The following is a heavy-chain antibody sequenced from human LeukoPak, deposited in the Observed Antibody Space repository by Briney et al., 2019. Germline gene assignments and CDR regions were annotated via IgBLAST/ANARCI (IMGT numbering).Heavy chain of an antibody. Sequence: GGSLRLSCEASGFSFSNYDMNWVRQAPGKGLEWISFINSGGSSTFCADSVKGRFTISRDNAKNSLYLQMNSLRAEDTAVYYCARDPMLDAVVVAVTQRWFDPWGQGALVTVSS. CDR2: INSGGSST. V-gene: IGHV3-48*04. J-gene: IGHJ5*02. D-gene: IGHD2-15*01. CDR1: GFSFSNYD. CDR3: ARDPMLDAVVVAVTQRWFDP.